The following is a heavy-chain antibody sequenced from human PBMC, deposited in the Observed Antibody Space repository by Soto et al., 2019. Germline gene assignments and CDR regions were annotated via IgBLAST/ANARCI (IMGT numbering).Heavy chain of an antibody. J-gene: IGHJ6*02. CDR3: ARYGSSFHYGMDV. V-gene: IGHV3-23*01. Sequence: LRLSCAASGFTFTNYVIAWVRQAPGKGLEWVSGISENGGTAYYAASAKGRFTISRDNSKTTLHLQVNSLRADDTAVYYCARYGSSFHYGMDVWGQGTTVTVSS. D-gene: IGHD6-6*01. CDR1: GFTFTNYV. CDR2: ISENGGTA.